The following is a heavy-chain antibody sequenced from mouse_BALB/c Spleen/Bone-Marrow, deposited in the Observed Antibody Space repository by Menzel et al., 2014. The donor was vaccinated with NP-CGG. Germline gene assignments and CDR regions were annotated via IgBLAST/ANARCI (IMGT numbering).Heavy chain of an antibody. CDR1: GYTFTSYY. V-gene: IGHV1S81*02. CDR2: INPSNGGT. Sequence: VHLVESGAELVKPGASVKLSCKAPGYTFTSYYMYWVNQRPGQGLEWIGEINPSNGGTNFNEKFKSKATLTVDKSSSTAYMQLSSLTSEDSAVYYCTREGDSPFAYWGQGTLVTVSA. D-gene: IGHD2-13*01. CDR3: TREGDSPFAY. J-gene: IGHJ3*01.